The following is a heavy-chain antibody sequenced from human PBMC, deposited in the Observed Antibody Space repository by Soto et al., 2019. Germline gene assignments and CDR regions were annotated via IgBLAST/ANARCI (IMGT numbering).Heavy chain of an antibody. V-gene: IGHV4-59*01. J-gene: IGHJ4*02. Sequence: WTWIRQPPGKGLEWIGYIYYSGSTNYNPSLKGRVTISGDTSKNQLSLKLTSVTAADTAVYYCVGPEPYFAYWGQGTLVTVSS. CDR3: VGPEPYFAY. CDR2: IYYSGST.